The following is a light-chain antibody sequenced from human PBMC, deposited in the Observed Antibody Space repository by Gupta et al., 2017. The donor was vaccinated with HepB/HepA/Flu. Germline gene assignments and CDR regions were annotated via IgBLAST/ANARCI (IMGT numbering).Light chain of an antibody. CDR2: AAS. CDR3: QQLNTSPLT. CDR1: QGINRF. J-gene: IGKJ4*01. Sequence: IHLTQSPSFLSASVGDRVTITCRARQGINRFLAWYQQKPGNAPKLLIYAASGLQSGVPSRFSGSGSGTEFTLTISSLQPEDFATYYCQQLNTSPLTFGGGTKVEIK. V-gene: IGKV1-9*01.